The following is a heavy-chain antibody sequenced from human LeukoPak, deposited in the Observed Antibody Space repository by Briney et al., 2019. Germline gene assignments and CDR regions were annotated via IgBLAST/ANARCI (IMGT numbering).Heavy chain of an antibody. J-gene: IGHJ4*02. D-gene: IGHD3-22*01. Sequence: PGFSLTLSYAASGFSFSSYAMSEVHQAPRKGLEWVSSISGSGGSTYYPDSVKSRFTISRDNSKNALYLQKNSLRAEDTAVYYCAKIRKARVVVSFFYFDYWGQGTLVTASS. CDR3: AKIRKARVVVSFFYFDY. CDR2: ISGSGGST. V-gene: IGHV3-23*01. CDR1: GFSFSSYA.